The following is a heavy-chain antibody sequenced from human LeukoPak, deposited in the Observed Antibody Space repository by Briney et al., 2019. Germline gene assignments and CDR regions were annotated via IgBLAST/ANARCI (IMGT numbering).Heavy chain of an antibody. CDR1: GYTFTGYY. J-gene: IGHJ4*02. D-gene: IGHD3-3*01. CDR3: ARDYDFWSGYYRG. CDR2: INPNSGGT. V-gene: IGHV1-2*02. Sequence: VASVKVSFKASGYTFTGYYLHWVRQAPGQGLEWMGWINPNSGGTNYAQKFQGRVTMTRDTSISTAYMELSRLRSDDTAVYYCARDYDFWSGYYRGWGQGTLVTVSS.